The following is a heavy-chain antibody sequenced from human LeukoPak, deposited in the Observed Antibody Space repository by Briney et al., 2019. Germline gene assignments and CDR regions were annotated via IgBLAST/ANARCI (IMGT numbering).Heavy chain of an antibody. CDR3: ARAGTIVVVPAAKNWFDP. CDR1: GYTFTGYY. Sequence: GASVKVSCKASGYTFTGYYMHWVRQAPGQGLEWMGWINPNSGGTNYAQKFQGRVTMTRDTSISTAYMELSRLRSDDTAVHYCARAGTIVVVPAAKNWFDPWGQGTLVTVSS. V-gene: IGHV1-2*02. D-gene: IGHD2-2*01. J-gene: IGHJ5*02. CDR2: INPNSGGT.